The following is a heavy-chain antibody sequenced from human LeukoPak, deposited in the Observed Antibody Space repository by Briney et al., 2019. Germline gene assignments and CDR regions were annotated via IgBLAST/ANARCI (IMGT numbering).Heavy chain of an antibody. CDR3: ARDGSAGYCSSTSCYDWFDP. D-gene: IGHD2-2*01. J-gene: IGHJ5*02. V-gene: IGHV1-2*02. Sequence: ASVKVSCKASGYAFTGYYMHWVRQAPGQGLEWMGWINPNSGGTNYAQKFQGRVTMTRDTSISTAYMELSRLRSDDTAVYYCARDGSAGYCSSTSCYDWFDPWGQGTLVTVSS. CDR2: INPNSGGT. CDR1: GYAFTGYY.